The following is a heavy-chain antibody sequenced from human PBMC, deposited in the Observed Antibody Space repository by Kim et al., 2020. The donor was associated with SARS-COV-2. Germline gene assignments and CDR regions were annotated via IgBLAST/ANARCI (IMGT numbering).Heavy chain of an antibody. CDR1: GLTFSDHY. V-gene: IGHV3-72*01. D-gene: IGHD2-15*01. J-gene: IGHJ4*02. CDR3: ARGQCRSGSCDYFDY. CDR2: SKNKANSYGT. Sequence: GGSLRLSCAVSGLTFSDHYMDWVRQAPGKGLEWVARSKNKANSYGTEYAASVNGRFIVSRDDSNNFLYLQMHSLRTEDTAVYYCARGQCRSGSCDYFDYWSQGSLVTVSS.